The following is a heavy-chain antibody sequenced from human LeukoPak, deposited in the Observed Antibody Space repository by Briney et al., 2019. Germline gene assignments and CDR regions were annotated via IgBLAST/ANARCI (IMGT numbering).Heavy chain of an antibody. CDR1: GGSISSGGYY. V-gene: IGHV4-30-2*01. Sequence: SQTLSLTCTVSGGSISSGGYYWSWIRQPPGKGLEWIGYIYHSGSTYYNPSLKSRVTISVDRSKNQFSLKLSSVTAADTAVYYCARGSGTAMVRTFDYWGQGTLVTVSS. CDR3: ARGSGTAMVRTFDY. CDR2: IYHSGST. D-gene: IGHD5-18*01. J-gene: IGHJ4*02.